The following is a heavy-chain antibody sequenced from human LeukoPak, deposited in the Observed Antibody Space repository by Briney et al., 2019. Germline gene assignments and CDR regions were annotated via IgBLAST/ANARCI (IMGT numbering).Heavy chain of an antibody. CDR1: GGSISSYY. V-gene: IGHV4-4*07. CDR3: AKATNPYASGSPIEYFFDH. CDR2: IYTSGST. J-gene: IGHJ4*02. D-gene: IGHD3-10*01. Sequence: SETLSLTCTVSGGSISSYYWSWIRQPAGKGLEWIGRIYTSGSTNYNPSLKSRVTMSVDTSKNQFSLKLSSVTAADTAVYYCAKATNPYASGSPIEYFFDHWGQGTLVTVSS.